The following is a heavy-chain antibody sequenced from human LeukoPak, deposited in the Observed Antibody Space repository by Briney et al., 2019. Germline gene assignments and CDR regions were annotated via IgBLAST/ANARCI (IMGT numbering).Heavy chain of an antibody. CDR3: AKANSIGGTSDGWDC. CDR1: GFTFSSYT. D-gene: IGHD3-16*01. CDR2: IRSSEGNT. V-gene: IGHV3-23*01. J-gene: IGHJ4*02. Sequence: GSLRLSCAASGFTFSSYTMTWVRQAPGKGLEWVSAIRSSEGNTYYADSVKGRFTISSDKSQNTLYLQMNSLRAEDTAVYYCAKANSIGGTSDGWDCWGQGTLVTVSS.